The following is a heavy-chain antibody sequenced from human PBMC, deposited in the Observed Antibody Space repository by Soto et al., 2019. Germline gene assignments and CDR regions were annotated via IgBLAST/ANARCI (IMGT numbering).Heavy chain of an antibody. D-gene: IGHD3-3*01. CDR1: GYTFPSYS. CDR2: ISTYNGNT. V-gene: IGHV1-18*04. Sequence: ASVKVSCKASGYTFPSYSISWVRQAPGPGLAWMGWISTYNGNTNYAPKLQGRVTMTTDTSTSTAYMELRSLRSDDTAVYYCARRGYYDFWSGYSTTGRYYYYYYGMDVRGQGTTVTVSS. J-gene: IGHJ6*02. CDR3: ARRGYYDFWSGYSTTGRYYYYYYGMDV.